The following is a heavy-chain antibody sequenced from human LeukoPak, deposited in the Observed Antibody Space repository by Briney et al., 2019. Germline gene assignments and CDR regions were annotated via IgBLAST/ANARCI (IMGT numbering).Heavy chain of an antibody. CDR3: AKERDSKGPVAAAGADY. CDR1: GFTFDDYA. J-gene: IGHJ4*02. V-gene: IGHV3-9*01. D-gene: IGHD6-13*01. Sequence: SLRLSCAASGFTFDDYAMHWVREAPGEGLEWVSGISWNRGSIGYADCVKGRFTISRDNAKNSVYVKMNSLRGEDTALYYCAKERDSKGPVAAAGADYWGQGTLVTVSS. CDR2: ISWNRGSI.